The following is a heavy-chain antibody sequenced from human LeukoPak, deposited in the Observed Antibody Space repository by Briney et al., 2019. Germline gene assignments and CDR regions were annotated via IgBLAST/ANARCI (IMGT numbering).Heavy chain of an antibody. J-gene: IGHJ4*02. V-gene: IGHV3-23*01. CDR2: ISGSGGST. D-gene: IGHD2-21*02. CDR3: AKDVVVVTAIALYFDY. CDR1: GFTFSSYA. Sequence: GGSLRLSCAASGFTFSSYAMNWVRQAPGKGLEWVSVISGSGGSTYYADSVKGRFTISRDKSKNTLYLQMHSLRAEDTAVYYCAKDVVVVTAIALYFDYWGQGTLVTVSS.